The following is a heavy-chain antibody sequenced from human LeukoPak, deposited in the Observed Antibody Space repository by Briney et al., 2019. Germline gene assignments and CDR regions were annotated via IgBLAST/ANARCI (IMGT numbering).Heavy chain of an antibody. CDR1: GGTFSSYA. V-gene: IGHV1-69*04. Sequence: SVKVSCKASGGTFSSYAISWVRQAPGQGLEWMGRIIPILGIANCAQKFQGRVTITADKSTSTAYMELSSLRSEDTAVYYCARDQRGSGWYHATNWFDPWGQGTLVTVSS. J-gene: IGHJ5*02. CDR2: IIPILGIA. D-gene: IGHD6-19*01. CDR3: ARDQRGSGWYHATNWFDP.